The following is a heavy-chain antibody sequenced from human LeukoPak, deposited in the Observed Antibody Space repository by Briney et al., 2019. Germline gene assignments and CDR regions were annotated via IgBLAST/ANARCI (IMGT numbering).Heavy chain of an antibody. CDR3: AMGGYDWYYFDY. J-gene: IGHJ4*02. CDR2: ISGSGDST. Sequence: GGSLRLSCAASGFTFSNYGMSWVRQAPGKGLEWVSVISGSGDSTYYADSVKGRFTISRDNSKNTLYLQMNSLRAEDTAVYYCAMGGYDWYYFDYWGQGTLVTVSS. V-gene: IGHV3-23*01. CDR1: GFTFSNYG. D-gene: IGHD5-12*01.